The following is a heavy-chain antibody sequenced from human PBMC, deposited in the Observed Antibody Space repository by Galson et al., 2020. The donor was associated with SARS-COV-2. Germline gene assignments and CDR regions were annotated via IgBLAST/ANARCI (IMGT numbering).Heavy chain of an antibody. V-gene: IGHV3-48*03. CDR1: GFTFSSYE. D-gene: IGHD4-17*01. CDR3: ARDYGDYGGSYYYYMDV. Sequence: GESLKISCAASGFTFSSYEMNWVRQAPGKGLEWVSYNSSSGSTIYYADCVKGRFTISRDNAKNSLYLQMNSLRAEDTAVYYCARDYGDYGGSYYYYMDVWGKGTTVTVSS. CDR2: NSSSGSTI. J-gene: IGHJ6*03.